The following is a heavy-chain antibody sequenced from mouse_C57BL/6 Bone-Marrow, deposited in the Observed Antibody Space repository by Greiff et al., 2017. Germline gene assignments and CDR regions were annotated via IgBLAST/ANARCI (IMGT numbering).Heavy chain of an antibody. D-gene: IGHD2-4*01. V-gene: IGHV14-3*01. J-gene: IGHJ4*01. CDR2: IDPAYGNT. CDR3: SRSIKDYDNYAMDY. CDR1: GFNFKNSY. Sequence: VQLQQSVAELVRPGASVKLSCTASGFNFKNSYMNWVKQRPEKGLEWIGGIDPAYGNTKYAPKFQGKATLTVDTSSNTAYLQLSSLTSEDTAIYYLSRSIKDYDNYAMDYWGQGTSVTVSS.